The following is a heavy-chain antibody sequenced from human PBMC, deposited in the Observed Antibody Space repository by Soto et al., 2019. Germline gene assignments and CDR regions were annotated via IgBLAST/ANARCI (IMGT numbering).Heavy chain of an antibody. CDR1: GFTFSSYS. CDR2: ISSSSSTI. J-gene: IGHJ6*03. CDR3: AREGGNYYYYMDV. V-gene: IGHV3-48*01. Sequence: GGSLRLSCAASGFTFSSYSMNWVRQAPGKGLEWVSYISSSSSTIYYADSVKGRFTISRDNAKNSLYLQMNSLRAEDTAVYYCAREGGNYYYYMDVWGKGTTVTV. D-gene: IGHD2-15*01.